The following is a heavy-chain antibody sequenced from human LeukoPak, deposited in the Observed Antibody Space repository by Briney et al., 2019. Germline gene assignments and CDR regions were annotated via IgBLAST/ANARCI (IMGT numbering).Heavy chain of an antibody. CDR2: IYYSGST. CDR3: ARDAMIVVDYFDY. J-gene: IGHJ4*02. V-gene: IGHV4-39*02. Sequence: SETLSLTCTVSGGSISSSSYYWGWIRQPPGKGLGWIGSIYYSGSTYYNPSLKSRVTISVDTSKNQFSLKLSSVTAADTAVYYCARDAMIVVDYFDYWGQGTLVTVSS. CDR1: GGSISSSSYY. D-gene: IGHD3-22*01.